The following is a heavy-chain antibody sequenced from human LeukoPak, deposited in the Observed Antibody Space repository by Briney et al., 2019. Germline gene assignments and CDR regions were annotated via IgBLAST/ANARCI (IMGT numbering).Heavy chain of an antibody. CDR2: IRSKANSYAT. J-gene: IGHJ4*02. CDR1: GFTFSGSA. D-gene: IGHD2-15*01. Sequence: GGSLRLSCAASGFTFSGSAMHWVRQASGKGLEWVGRIRSKANSYATACAASVKGRFIISRDDSKNTAYLQMNSLKTEDTAVYYCTRHNGDYCSGGSCYWNGVDYWGQGTLVTVSS. CDR3: TRHNGDYCSGGSCYWNGVDY. V-gene: IGHV3-73*01.